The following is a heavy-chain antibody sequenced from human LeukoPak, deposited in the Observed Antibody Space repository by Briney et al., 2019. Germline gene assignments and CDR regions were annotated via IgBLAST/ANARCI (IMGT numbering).Heavy chain of an antibody. Sequence: SETLSLTCTVSGDSISTDYCWTWIRQPPGKGPEWVGTIYNADNTYYNPSLTSRVTISMATSKNQFSLKVTSVTAADTAVYFCARGTDACKVGNKWGQGVLVTVSS. CDR1: GDSISTDYC. CDR2: IYNADNT. D-gene: IGHD1-14*01. CDR3: ARGTDACKVGNK. J-gene: IGHJ4*02. V-gene: IGHV4-38-2*02.